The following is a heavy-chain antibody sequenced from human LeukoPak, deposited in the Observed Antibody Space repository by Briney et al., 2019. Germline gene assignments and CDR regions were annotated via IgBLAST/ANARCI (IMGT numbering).Heavy chain of an antibody. V-gene: IGHV4-59*01. Sequence: SETLSLTCTVPGDSISSFYWSWIRQPPGKGLEWIGYIYHNGITNYNPFLKSRVTISIDTSKTQFSLKLSSVTAADTAVYYCARMSRFSWTPYYFDYWSQGTLVIVSS. J-gene: IGHJ4*02. CDR1: GDSISSFY. CDR3: ARMSRFSWTPYYFDY. CDR2: IYHNGIT. D-gene: IGHD3/OR15-3a*01.